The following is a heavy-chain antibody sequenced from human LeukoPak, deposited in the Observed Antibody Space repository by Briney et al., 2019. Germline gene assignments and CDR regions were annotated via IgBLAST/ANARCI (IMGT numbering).Heavy chain of an antibody. CDR3: ARGPPTDYYDGSGYYYFDY. V-gene: IGHV4-39*07. Sequence: SETLSLTCTVSGGSIRSSSYFWGWIRQPPGKGLEWIGNIYCSGTTNYYPSLKSRVTISIDTSKNQFSLKLSSVTAADTAVYYCARGPPTDYYDGSGYYYFDYWGQGTLVTVSS. CDR1: GGSIRSSSYF. J-gene: IGHJ4*02. CDR2: IYCSGTT. D-gene: IGHD3-22*01.